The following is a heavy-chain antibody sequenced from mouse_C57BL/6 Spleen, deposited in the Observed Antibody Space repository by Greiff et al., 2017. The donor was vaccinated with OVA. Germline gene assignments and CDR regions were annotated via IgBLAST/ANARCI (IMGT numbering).Heavy chain of an antibody. CDR3: ARYSNQYYFVY. V-gene: IGHV1-39*01. Sequence: EVQLQQSGPELVQPGASVTISCKASGYSFTDYNMNWVQQSNGKSLEWIGVISPNYGTTSYNQKCKGKATLTVDQSSSTAYMQLNSLTSEDSAVYYCARYSNQYYFVYWSQGTTLAVAS. J-gene: IGHJ2*01. CDR2: ISPNYGTT. D-gene: IGHD2-5*01. CDR1: GYSFTDYN.